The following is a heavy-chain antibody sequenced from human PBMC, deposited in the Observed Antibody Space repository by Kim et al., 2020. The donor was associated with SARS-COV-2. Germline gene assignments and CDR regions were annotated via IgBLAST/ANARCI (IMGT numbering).Heavy chain of an antibody. D-gene: IGHD1-7*01. V-gene: IGHV3-7*04. Sequence: GRVTSARDNAKNSLYLQMNSLRAEDTAVYYCARQTVGTSITGTTYYFDYWGQGTLVTVSS. CDR3: ARQTVGTSITGTTYYFDY. J-gene: IGHJ4*02.